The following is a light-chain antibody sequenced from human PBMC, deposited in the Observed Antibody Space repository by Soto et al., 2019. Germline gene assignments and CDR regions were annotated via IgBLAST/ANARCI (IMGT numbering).Light chain of an antibody. V-gene: IGKV3-11*01. J-gene: IGKJ5*01. CDR3: QLRSNWPPGIT. CDR1: QSVSSSY. CDR2: GAS. Sequence: EIVLTQSPGTLSLSPGERATLSCRASQSVSSSYLAWYQQKPGQAPRLLIYGASNRATGIPARFSGSGSGTDFTLTISSLEAEDFAVYYCQLRSNWPPGITFGQGTRLEIK.